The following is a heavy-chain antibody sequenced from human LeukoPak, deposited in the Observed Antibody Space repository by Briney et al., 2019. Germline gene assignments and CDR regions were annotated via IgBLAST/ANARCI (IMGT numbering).Heavy chain of an antibody. CDR2: IIPIFGTA. CDR3: ARDLDYIWGSYRYRGYYFDY. V-gene: IGHV1-69*13. J-gene: IGHJ4*02. CDR1: GYTFTSYA. D-gene: IGHD3-16*02. Sequence: GASVKVSCKASGYTFTSYAISWVRQAPGQGLEWMGGIIPIFGTANYAQKFQGRVTITADESTSTAYMELSSLRSEDTAVYYCARDLDYIWGSYRYRGYYFDYWGQGTLVTVSS.